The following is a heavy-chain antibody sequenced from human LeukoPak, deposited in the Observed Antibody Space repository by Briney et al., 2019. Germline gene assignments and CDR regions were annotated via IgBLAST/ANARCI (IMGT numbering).Heavy chain of an antibody. V-gene: IGHV5-51*01. J-gene: IGHJ4*02. D-gene: IGHD2-15*01. CDR3: ARQGCSGGSCYSPTDY. CDR2: IYPGDSDT. CDR1: GSRFTSYW. Sequence: GESLKISCKGSGSRFTSYWIGWVRQMPGKGLEWMGIIYPGDSDTRYSPSFQGQVTISADKSISTAYLQWSSLKASDTAMYYCARQGCSGGSCYSPTDYWGQGTLVTFSS.